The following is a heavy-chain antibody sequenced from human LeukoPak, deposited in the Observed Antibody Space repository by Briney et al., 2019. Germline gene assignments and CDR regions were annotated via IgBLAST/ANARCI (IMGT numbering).Heavy chain of an antibody. Sequence: GGSLRLSCAASGFTFNNYGMHWVRQAPGKGLEWVAVISYDGRNKHYPDSVKGRFTVSRDISTDTLWLQVDSLRTEDTAVYYCARRIAAAAAPYYFDYWGQGTLVTVSS. CDR2: ISYDGRNK. CDR3: ARRIAAAAAPYYFDY. J-gene: IGHJ4*02. V-gene: IGHV3-30*03. D-gene: IGHD6-13*01. CDR1: GFTFNNYG.